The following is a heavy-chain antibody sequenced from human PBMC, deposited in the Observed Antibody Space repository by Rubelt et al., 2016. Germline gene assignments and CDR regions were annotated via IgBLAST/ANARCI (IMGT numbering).Heavy chain of an antibody. CDR3: ARDSAD. D-gene: IGHD3-10*01. CDR2: IKYDGSEK. V-gene: IGHV3-7*01. Sequence: SCAGSGFTFSNYWMSWVRQAPGKGLEWVAYIKYDGSEKDYVDSVKGRFTISRDNAKNSLYLQMDSLRAEDTAVYYCARDSADWGQGTLVTVSS. J-gene: IGHJ4*02. CDR1: GFTFSNYW.